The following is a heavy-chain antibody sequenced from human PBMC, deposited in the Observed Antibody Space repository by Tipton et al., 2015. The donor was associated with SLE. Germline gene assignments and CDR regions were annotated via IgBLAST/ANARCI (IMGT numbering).Heavy chain of an antibody. D-gene: IGHD1-1*01. CDR2: MSWNGGYI. CDR3: AKDRFTGTTRIGCLDL. Sequence: QLVQSGGDLVQPGGSLRLSCAASGFKFDDYAMHWVRQVPGKGLEWLSGMSWNGGYIDYADSVKGRFTISRDNADNSLYLQMNRLGPDDTALYHYAKDRFTGTTRIGCLDLWSRGTLVTVSS. CDR1: GFKFDDYA. V-gene: IGHV3-9*01. J-gene: IGHJ2*01.